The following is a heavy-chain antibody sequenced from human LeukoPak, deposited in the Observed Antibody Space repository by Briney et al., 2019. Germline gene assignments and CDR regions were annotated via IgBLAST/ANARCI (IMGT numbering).Heavy chain of an antibody. CDR1: SGSISSSNYY. Sequence: PSETLSLTCTVSSGSISSSNYYWSWIRQPAGKGLEWIGRISTIGITNYNPSLNSRVTISIDTSKNQFSLKLSSVTAADTAVYYCARMPGYSYYYMDVWGKGTTVTVSS. D-gene: IGHD5-18*01. J-gene: IGHJ6*03. CDR2: ISTIGIT. V-gene: IGHV4-61*02. CDR3: ARMPGYSYYYMDV.